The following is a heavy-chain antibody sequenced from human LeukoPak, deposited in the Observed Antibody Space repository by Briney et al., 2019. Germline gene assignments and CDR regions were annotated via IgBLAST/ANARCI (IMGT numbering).Heavy chain of an antibody. CDR2: ISSSGSTI. CDR1: GFTFSSYS. V-gene: IGHV3-48*04. J-gene: IGHJ6*03. Sequence: GGSLRLSCAASGFTFSSYSMNWVRQAPGKGLEWVSYISSSGSTIYYADSVKGRFTISRDNAKNSLYLQMNSLRAEDTAVYYCARLPYDFWSGYPNYYYYYYMDVWGKGTTVTVSS. CDR3: ARLPYDFWSGYPNYYYYYYMDV. D-gene: IGHD3-3*01.